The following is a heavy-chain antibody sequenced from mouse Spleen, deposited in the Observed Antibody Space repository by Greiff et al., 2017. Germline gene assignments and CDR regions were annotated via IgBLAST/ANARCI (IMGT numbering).Heavy chain of an antibody. CDR1: GFTFSDYG. V-gene: IGHV5-17*01. J-gene: IGHJ2*01. CDR2: ISRGSSTT. D-gene: IGHD1-1*01. Sequence: EVQRVESGGGLVKPGGSLKLSCAASGFTFSDYGMHWVRQAPEKGLEWVAYISRGSSTTYYADTVKGRSTISRDNAKNTLFLQLTSLRSEDTAMYYCARKDSAVVGDDWGQGTTLTGSS. CDR3: ARKDSAVVGDD.